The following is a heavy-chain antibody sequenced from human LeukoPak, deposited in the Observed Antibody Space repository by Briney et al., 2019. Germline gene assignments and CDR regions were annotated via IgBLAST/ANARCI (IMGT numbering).Heavy chain of an antibody. Sequence: GGSLRFSCAASGFTFSSYGMHWVRQAPGKGLEWVAGIWYDGSNKYYADSVKGRFTISRDNSRNTLSLQMNSLTVEDTAVYYCARESKWQQPSFQYWGQGTLVTVSS. D-gene: IGHD6-13*01. CDR2: IWYDGSNK. V-gene: IGHV3-33*01. CDR3: ARESKWQQPSFQY. CDR1: GFTFSSYG. J-gene: IGHJ1*01.